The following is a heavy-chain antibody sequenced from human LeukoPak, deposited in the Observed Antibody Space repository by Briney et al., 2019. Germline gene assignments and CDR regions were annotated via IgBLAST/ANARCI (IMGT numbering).Heavy chain of an antibody. D-gene: IGHD6-19*01. J-gene: IGHJ4*02. CDR1: GFTFSSYA. V-gene: IGHV3-23*01. Sequence: GGSLRLSCAASGFTFSSYAMSWVRQAPGKGLEWVSAISGSGGSTYYADSAKGRFTISRDNSKNTLYLQMNSLRAEDTAVYYCAKGGRRSSGWSDYWGQGTLVTVSS. CDR2: ISGSGGST. CDR3: AKGGRRSSGWSDY.